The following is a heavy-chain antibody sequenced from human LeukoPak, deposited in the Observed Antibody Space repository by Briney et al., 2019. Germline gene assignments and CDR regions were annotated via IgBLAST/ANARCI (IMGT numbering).Heavy chain of an antibody. CDR3: ARAGIVVVPAAISAGYFDY. J-gene: IGHJ4*02. Sequence: ASVKVSCKASGYTFTSYYMHWVRQAPGQGLEWMGIINPSGGSTSYAQKFQGRVTMTRDMSTSTAYMELSSLRSEDTAVYYCARAGIVVVPAAISAGYFDYWGQGTLVTVSS. CDR2: INPSGGST. V-gene: IGHV1-46*01. D-gene: IGHD2-2*02. CDR1: GYTFTSYY.